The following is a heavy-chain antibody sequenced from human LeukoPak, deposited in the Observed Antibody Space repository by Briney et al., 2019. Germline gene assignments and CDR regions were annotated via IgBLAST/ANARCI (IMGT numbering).Heavy chain of an antibody. CDR1: GFTFSSYS. V-gene: IGHV3-21*01. CDR3: AAVIAAAGIFDY. D-gene: IGHD6-13*01. Sequence: GGSLRLSCAASGFTFSSYSMNWVRQAPGQGLERVSSISSSSSYIYYADSVKGRFTISRDNAKNSLYLQMNSLRAEDTAVYYCAAVIAAAGIFDYWGQGTLVTVSS. J-gene: IGHJ4*02. CDR2: ISSSSSYI.